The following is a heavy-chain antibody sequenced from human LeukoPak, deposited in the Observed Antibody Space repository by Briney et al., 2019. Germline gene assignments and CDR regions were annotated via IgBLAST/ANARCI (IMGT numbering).Heavy chain of an antibody. V-gene: IGHV1-2*02. J-gene: IGHJ4*02. D-gene: IGHD6-19*01. CDR2: INTKSGAT. Sequence: ASVKVSCKASGYTFTGYYMHWVRQAPGQGLEWLGWINTKSGATNYAQSFQGRVTMTRDTSMSTAYMELRSLRSDDTAMYYCARDLGISGWYAPPLGYFDYWGQGTLLTVSS. CDR1: GYTFTGYY. CDR3: ARDLGISGWYAPPLGYFDY.